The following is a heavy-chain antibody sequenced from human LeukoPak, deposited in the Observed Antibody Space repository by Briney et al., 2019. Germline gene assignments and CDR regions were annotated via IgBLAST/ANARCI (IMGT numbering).Heavy chain of an antibody. CDR2: IYSGGST. CDR1: GFTVSSNY. J-gene: IGHJ4*02. D-gene: IGHD3-22*01. CDR3: ARGTDSSGSTIDY. Sequence: GGSLRLSRAASGFTVSSNYMSWVRQAPGKGLEWVSVIYSGGSTYYADSVKGRFTISRDNSKNTLYLQMNSLRAEDTAVYYCARGTDSSGSTIDYWGQATVATVSS. V-gene: IGHV3-53*01.